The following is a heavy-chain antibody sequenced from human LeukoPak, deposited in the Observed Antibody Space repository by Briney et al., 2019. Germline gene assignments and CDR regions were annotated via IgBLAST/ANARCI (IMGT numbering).Heavy chain of an antibody. V-gene: IGHV1-69*13. J-gene: IGHJ5*02. CDR3: ARRAIFGENWFDP. CDR2: IIPIFGTA. CDR1: GGTFSSYA. D-gene: IGHD3-3*01. Sequence: ASVKVSCKASGGTFSSYAISWVRQAPGQGLEWMGGIIPIFGTANYAQKFQGRVTITADESTSTAYMELSSLRSEDTAVYYCARRAIFGENWFDPWGQGTLVTVSS.